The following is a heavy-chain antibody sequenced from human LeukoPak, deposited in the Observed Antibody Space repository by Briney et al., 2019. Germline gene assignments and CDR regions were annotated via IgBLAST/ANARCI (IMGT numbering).Heavy chain of an antibody. Sequence: PGGSLRLSCAASEFTFSSYWMSWVRQAPGKGLEWVANIKQDGSEKYYVDSVKGRFTISRDNAKNSLYLQMNSLRAEDTAVYYCAREFPYYYDSSGYLYYFDYWGQGTLVTVSS. J-gene: IGHJ4*02. D-gene: IGHD3-22*01. CDR1: EFTFSSYW. CDR3: AREFPYYYDSSGYLYYFDY. V-gene: IGHV3-7*01. CDR2: IKQDGSEK.